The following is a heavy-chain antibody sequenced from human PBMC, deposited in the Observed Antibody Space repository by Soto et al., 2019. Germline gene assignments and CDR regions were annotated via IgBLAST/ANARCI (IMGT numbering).Heavy chain of an antibody. CDR1: GGTFSSYA. V-gene: IGHV1-69*13. D-gene: IGHD4-17*01. CDR3: ARDMGYGDYDFDY. CDR2: IIPIFGTA. Sequence: SVKVSCKASGGTFSSYAISWVRQAPGQGLEWMGGIIPIFGTANYAQKFQGRVTITADESTSTAYMELSSLRSEDTAVYYCARDMGYGDYDFDYWGQGTLVTVSS. J-gene: IGHJ4*02.